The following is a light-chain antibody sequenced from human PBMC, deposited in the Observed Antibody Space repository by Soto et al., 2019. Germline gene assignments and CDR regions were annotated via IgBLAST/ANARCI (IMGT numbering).Light chain of an antibody. CDR1: QGISTY. CDR2: AAS. Sequence: DIQLTQSPSFLSASVGDRVTITCRASQGISTYLAWYQQKAGKAPKLLIYAASTLQRGVPSRFSGSGSGTESTLTISSLQPEDFATYYCQRLHSFPLYTFGQGTKLEIK. CDR3: QRLHSFPLYT. V-gene: IGKV1-9*01. J-gene: IGKJ2*01.